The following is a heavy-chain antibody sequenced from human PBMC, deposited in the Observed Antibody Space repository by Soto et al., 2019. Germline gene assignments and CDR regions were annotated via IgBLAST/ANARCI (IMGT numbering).Heavy chain of an antibody. CDR2: IYYSGST. V-gene: IGHV4-30-4*01. D-gene: IGHD1-20*01. CDR1: GGSISSGDYY. J-gene: IGHJ4*02. Sequence: PSETLSLTCTVSGGSISSGDYYWSWIRQPPGKGLEWIGYIYYSGSTYYNPSLKSRVTISVDTSKKQFSLKLSSVTAADTAVYYCARENPSITGTNFDYWGQGTLVTVSS. CDR3: ARENPSITGTNFDY.